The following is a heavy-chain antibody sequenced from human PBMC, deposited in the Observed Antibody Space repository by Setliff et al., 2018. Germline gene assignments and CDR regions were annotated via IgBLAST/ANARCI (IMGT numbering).Heavy chain of an antibody. Sequence: SNYFMSWFRQAPGKGLEWLGSIYSSGNTYYNPSLERRVTISVDTTKNQFSLQLNSVTAADTAVYYCARDPSSVAARPGYWGQGTLVTVSS. V-gene: IGHV4-39*07. CDR1: SNYF. CDR3: ARDPSSVAARPGY. J-gene: IGHJ4*02. CDR2: IYSSGNT. D-gene: IGHD6-6*01.